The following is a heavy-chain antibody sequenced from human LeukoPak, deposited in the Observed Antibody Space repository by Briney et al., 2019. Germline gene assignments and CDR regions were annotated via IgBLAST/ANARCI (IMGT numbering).Heavy chain of an antibody. J-gene: IGHJ3*02. CDR2: MNPNSGNT. V-gene: IGHV1-8*01. D-gene: IGHD6-19*01. CDR1: GYTFTSYD. CDR3: ASEGYSSGWYTQTDAFDI. Sequence: ASVKVSRKASGYTFTSYDINGVRQATGQGREWVGWMNPNSGNTGYAQKFQGRVTMTRNTSISTAYMELSSLRSEDTAVYYCASEGYSSGWYTQTDAFDIWGQGTMVTVSS.